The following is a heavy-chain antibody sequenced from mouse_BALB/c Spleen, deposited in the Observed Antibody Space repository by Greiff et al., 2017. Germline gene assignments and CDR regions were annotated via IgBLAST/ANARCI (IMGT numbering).Heavy chain of an antibody. V-gene: IGHV1-5*01. D-gene: IGHD3-1*01. CDR1: GYTFTSYW. CDR3: TRQLGLLYYFDY. Sequence: VQLKQSGTVLARPGASVKMSCKASGYTFTSYWMHWVKQRPGQGLEWIGAIYPGNSDTSYNQKFKGKAKLTAVTSTSTAYMELSSLTNEDSAVYYCTRQLGLLYYFDYWGQGTTLTVSS. CDR2: IYPGNSDT. J-gene: IGHJ2*01.